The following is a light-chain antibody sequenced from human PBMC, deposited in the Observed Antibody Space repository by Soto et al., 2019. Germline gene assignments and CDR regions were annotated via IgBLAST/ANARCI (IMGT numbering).Light chain of an antibody. Sequence: QSVLTQPPSASGTPGQRVTISCSGSSSNIGINTVNWYQQLPGTAPKLLIYDNNQRPSGVPDRFSGSKSGTSASLAISGLQSEDESDYYCAAWDDSLSGPGFGGGTKLTVL. V-gene: IGLV1-44*01. CDR2: DNN. J-gene: IGLJ2*01. CDR3: AAWDDSLSGPG. CDR1: SSNIGINT.